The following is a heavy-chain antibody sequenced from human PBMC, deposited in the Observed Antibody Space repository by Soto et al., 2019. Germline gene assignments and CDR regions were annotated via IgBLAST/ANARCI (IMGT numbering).Heavy chain of an antibody. CDR1: GGSISSGGYY. D-gene: IGHD1-1*01. V-gene: IGHV4-31*03. CDR2: IYYSGST. CDR3: ARWPQLEPRFDY. J-gene: IGHJ4*02. Sequence: QVQLQESGPGLVKPSQTLSLTCTVSGGSISSGGYYWSWIRQHPGKGLAWIGYIYYSGSTYYNPSLKSRVTITVDTSTNQFSLQLSSVTAADTAVYYCARWPQLEPRFDYWGQGNLVTVSS.